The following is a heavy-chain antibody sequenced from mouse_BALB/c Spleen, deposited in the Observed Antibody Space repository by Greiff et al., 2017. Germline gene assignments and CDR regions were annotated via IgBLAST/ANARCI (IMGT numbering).Heavy chain of an antibody. CDR1: GYAFTSYN. CDR3: ARGVYGSSLWFAY. D-gene: IGHD1-1*01. J-gene: IGHJ3*01. V-gene: IGHV1S135*01. Sequence: VQLKESGPELVKPGASVKVSCKASGYAFTSYNMYWVKQSHGKSLEWIGYIDPYNGGTSYNQKFKGKATLTVDKSSSTAYMHLNSLTSEDSAVYYCARGVYGSSLWFAYWGQGTLVTVSA. CDR2: IDPYNGGT.